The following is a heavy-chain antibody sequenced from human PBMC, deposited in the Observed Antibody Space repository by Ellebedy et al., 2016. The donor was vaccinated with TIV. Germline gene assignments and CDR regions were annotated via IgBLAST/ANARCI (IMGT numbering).Heavy chain of an antibody. CDR3: ARVIDCSGGSCQDY. CDR1: GGSISDYY. Sequence: SETLSLTCTVSGGSISDYYWSWIRQPPGKGLEWLGYIYYSGRTNYNPSLKSRVTISVDTSKNQSSLNLSSVTAAETAVYYCARVIDCSGGSCQDYWGQGTLVTVSS. D-gene: IGHD2-15*01. V-gene: IGHV4-59*01. CDR2: IYYSGRT. J-gene: IGHJ4*02.